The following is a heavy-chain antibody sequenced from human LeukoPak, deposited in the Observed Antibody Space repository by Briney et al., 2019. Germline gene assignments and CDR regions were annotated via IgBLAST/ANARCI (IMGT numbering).Heavy chain of an antibody. Sequence: SVKVSCKASGGTFSSYAISWVRQAPGQGLEWMGGIIPIFGTANYAQKFQGRVTITTDESTSTAYMELSRLRSDDTAVYYCARAGLDYRYGYSSWFDPWGQGTLVTVSS. V-gene: IGHV1-69*05. CDR1: GGTFSSYA. CDR3: ARAGLDYRYGYSSWFDP. D-gene: IGHD5-18*01. J-gene: IGHJ5*02. CDR2: IIPIFGTA.